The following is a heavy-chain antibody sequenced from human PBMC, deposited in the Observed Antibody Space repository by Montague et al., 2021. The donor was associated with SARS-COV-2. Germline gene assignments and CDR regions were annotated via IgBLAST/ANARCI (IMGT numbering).Heavy chain of an antibody. J-gene: IGHJ6*02. CDR2: ISSSSSYI. Sequence: SLRLSCAASGFTFSSYSMNWVRQAPGKGLEWVSSISSSSSYIYYTDSVKGRFTISRDNAKNSLYQQMNSLRAEDTAVYYCARARGIGNYYYGMDVWGQGTTLTVSS. V-gene: IGHV3-21*01. D-gene: IGHD2-21*01. CDR3: ARARGIGNYYYGMDV. CDR1: GFTFSSYS.